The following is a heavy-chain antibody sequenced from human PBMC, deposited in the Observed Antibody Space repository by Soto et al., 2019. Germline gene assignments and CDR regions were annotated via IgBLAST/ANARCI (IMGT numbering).Heavy chain of an antibody. Sequence: SETLSLTCTVSGGSINNYYWSWIRQTPGKGLEWIANIYHSGRSNYNPSLKSRGIISADTPNNQFSLTLTSVNAADTAVYYCAKGRLHGRGDWFDPGGQGTPVTVSA. CDR3: AKGRLHGRGDWFDP. J-gene: IGHJ5*02. V-gene: IGHV4-59*01. CDR1: GGSINNYY. CDR2: IYHSGRS. D-gene: IGHD1-26*01.